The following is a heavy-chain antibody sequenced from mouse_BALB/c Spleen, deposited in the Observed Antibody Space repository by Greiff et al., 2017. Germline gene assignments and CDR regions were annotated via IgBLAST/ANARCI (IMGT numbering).Heavy chain of an antibody. CDR3: ARNYYGSSYYFDV. CDR1: GFTFSSYA. Sequence: EVKLVESGGGLVKPGGSLKLSCAASGFTFSSYAMSWVRQSPEKRLEWVAEISSGGSYTYYPDTVTGRFTISRDNAKNTLYLEMSSLRSEDTAMYYCARNYYGSSYYFDVWGAGTTVTVSS. CDR2: ISSGGSYT. V-gene: IGHV5-9-4*01. D-gene: IGHD1-1*01. J-gene: IGHJ1*01.